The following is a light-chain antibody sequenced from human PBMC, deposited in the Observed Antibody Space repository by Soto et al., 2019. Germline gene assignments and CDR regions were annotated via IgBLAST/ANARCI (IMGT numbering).Light chain of an antibody. V-gene: IGKV1-39*01. CDR2: AAS. CDR3: QQSYTTPVT. Sequence: DIQMTQSPSSLSASLGDRVTITCRASRSISDYLNWYQQKPGKAPALLISAASNWQSGVPSRFSGSGSGTDFSLTISSLQPADFATYYCQQSYTTPVTFGQGTRLEIK. J-gene: IGKJ5*01. CDR1: RSISDY.